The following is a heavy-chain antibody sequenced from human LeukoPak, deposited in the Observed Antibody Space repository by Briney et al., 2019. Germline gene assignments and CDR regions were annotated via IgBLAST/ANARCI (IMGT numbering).Heavy chain of an antibody. CDR1: GGSFSGYY. CDR2: INHSGST. D-gene: IGHD6-13*01. CDR3: ARNRKIAAAGPYYYYMDV. V-gene: IGHV4-34*01. Sequence: TASETLSLTCAVYGGSFSGYYWSWIRQPPGKGLEWIGEINHSGSTNYNPSLKSRVTISVDTSKNQFSLKLSSVTAADTAVYYCARNRKIAAAGPYYYYMDVWGKGTTVTVSS. J-gene: IGHJ6*03.